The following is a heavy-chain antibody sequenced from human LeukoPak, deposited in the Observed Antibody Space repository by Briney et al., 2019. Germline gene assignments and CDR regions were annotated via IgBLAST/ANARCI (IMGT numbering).Heavy chain of an antibody. Sequence: ASVKVSCKASRYTFTGYYIHWVRQAPGQGLEWMGWINPNINGTNYAQKFQGRVTMTGDRSISTAYMELSRLRSDDTAVYYCARARTPGSGYGVDYWGQGTVVTVSS. CDR1: RYTFTGYY. CDR2: INPNINGT. J-gene: IGHJ4*02. V-gene: IGHV1-2*02. CDR3: ARARTPGSGYGVDY. D-gene: IGHD6-25*01.